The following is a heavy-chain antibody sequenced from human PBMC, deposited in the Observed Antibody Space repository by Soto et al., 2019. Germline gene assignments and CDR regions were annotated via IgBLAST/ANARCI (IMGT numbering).Heavy chain of an antibody. D-gene: IGHD3-10*01. J-gene: IGHJ5*02. V-gene: IGHV1-2*02. CDR1: GYTFTGYY. CDR2: INPNSGGT. Sequence: QVQLVQSGAEVKKPGASVKVSCKASGYTFTGYYMHWVRQAPGQGLEWMGWINPNSGGTNYAQKCQGRGSMTRDTSISTAYMGLSRLRSDDTAVYYCSRITLVRGHWFDPWGQGTLVTVSS. CDR3: SRITLVRGHWFDP.